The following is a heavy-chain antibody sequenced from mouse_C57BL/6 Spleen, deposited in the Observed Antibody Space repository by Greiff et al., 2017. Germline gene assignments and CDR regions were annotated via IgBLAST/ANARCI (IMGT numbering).Heavy chain of an antibody. CDR2: IYPGDGDT. J-gene: IGHJ4*01. Sequence: QVQLQQPGAELVMPGASVKISCKASGYAFSSYWMNWVKQRPGKGLEWIGQIYPGDGDTNYNGKFKGKATLTADKSSSTAYMQLSSLTSEDSAVYFCARSSSYAMDYWGQGTSVTVSS. CDR1: GYAFSSYW. V-gene: IGHV1-80*01. D-gene: IGHD1-1*01. CDR3: ARSSSYAMDY.